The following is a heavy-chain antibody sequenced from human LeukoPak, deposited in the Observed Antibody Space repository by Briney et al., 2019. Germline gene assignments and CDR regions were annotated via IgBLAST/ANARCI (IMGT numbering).Heavy chain of an antibody. J-gene: IGHJ4*02. CDR3: ARDERGSGFIYFDY. CDR1: GFTVTSNY. CDR2: IYSGGST. V-gene: IGHV3-53*01. D-gene: IGHD6-19*01. Sequence: GGSLRLSCAASGFTVTSNYMNWVRQAPGKGLEWVSVIYSGGSTYYADSVKGRFTISRDNSKNTLYLQMNSLRAEDTAVYYCARDERGSGFIYFDYWGQGTLVTVSS.